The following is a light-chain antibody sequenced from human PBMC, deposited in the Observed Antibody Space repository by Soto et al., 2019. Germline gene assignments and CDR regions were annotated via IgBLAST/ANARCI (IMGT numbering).Light chain of an antibody. Sequence: DIQLTQPPSPLSASVGDRVYITCRTSQDISSHLNWYQAKPGKAPKLLIYEASTLESGVPSRFSGSGSGTDFTLTISSLQPEDSATYYCQQSYGTPPFTFGPGTRVDI. CDR2: EAS. CDR3: QQSYGTPPFT. V-gene: IGKV1-39*01. J-gene: IGKJ3*01. CDR1: QDISSH.